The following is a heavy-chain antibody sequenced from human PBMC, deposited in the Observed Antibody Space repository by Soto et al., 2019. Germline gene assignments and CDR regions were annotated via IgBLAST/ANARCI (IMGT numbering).Heavy chain of an antibody. CDR2: IYPGDSDT. CDR1: GYSFTSYW. Sequence: PGESLKISRKGSGYSFTSYWIGWVRQMPGKGREWMGIIYPGDSDTRYSPPFQGQVTISADKSISTAYLQWSSLKASDTAMYYCARHPPDDSSGLSFQHWGQGTLVTVSS. D-gene: IGHD3-22*01. V-gene: IGHV5-51*01. J-gene: IGHJ1*01. CDR3: ARHPPDDSSGLSFQH.